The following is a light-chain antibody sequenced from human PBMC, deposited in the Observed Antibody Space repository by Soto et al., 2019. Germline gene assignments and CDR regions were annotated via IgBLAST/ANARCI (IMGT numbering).Light chain of an antibody. V-gene: IGLV2-23*01. Sequence: QSVLTQPASVSGSPGQSITISRSGTSSNIGGYNIVSWYQQHPGKAPKVIIYEGVKRPSGVSDRFSGSTSGVTASLTISGLQADYLSEYYCCSYLGASTYVFCSGTKSTVL. CDR2: EGV. J-gene: IGLJ1*01. CDR3: CSYLGASTYV. CDR1: SSNIGGYNI.